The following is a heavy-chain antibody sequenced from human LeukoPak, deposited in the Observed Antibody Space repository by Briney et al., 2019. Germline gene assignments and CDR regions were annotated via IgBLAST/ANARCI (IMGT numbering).Heavy chain of an antibody. J-gene: IGHJ6*03. Sequence: VASVKVSCKASGGTFSSYAINWVRQAPGQGLEWMGGIIPIFGAGNYAQKFQGRVTITADASTSTVYMELSSLRSEDTAMYYCARETSSRITMVRGGPFYSYMDVWGKGTTVTVSS. CDR2: IIPIFGAG. CDR3: ARETSSRITMVRGGPFYSYMDV. D-gene: IGHD3-10*01. V-gene: IGHV1-69*13. CDR1: GGTFSSYA.